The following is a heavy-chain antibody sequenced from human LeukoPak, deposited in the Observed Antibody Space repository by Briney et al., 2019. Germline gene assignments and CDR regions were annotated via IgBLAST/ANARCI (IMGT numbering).Heavy chain of an antibody. Sequence: GRSLRLSCAASGFTFDDYAMHWVRQAPGKGLEWVSGISWNSGSIGYADSVKGRFSISRDNAKNSLSLQMNSLRPEDTALYYCAKDSGRNFGKYYYGSSGRFDPWGQGTLVTVSS. V-gene: IGHV3-9*01. CDR2: ISWNSGSI. J-gene: IGHJ5*02. CDR3: AKDSGRNFGKYYYGSSGRFDP. D-gene: IGHD3-22*01. CDR1: GFTFDDYA.